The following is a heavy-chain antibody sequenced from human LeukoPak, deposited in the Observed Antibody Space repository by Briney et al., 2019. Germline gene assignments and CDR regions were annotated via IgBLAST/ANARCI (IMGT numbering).Heavy chain of an antibody. J-gene: IGHJ3*02. CDR3: ARDSGNYLDAFDI. V-gene: IGHV3-23*01. Sequence: PGGSLRLSCAASRFTFSSYGMSWVRQAQGKGLEWVSAIGGSGGSTYYADSVKGRFTISRDNSKNTLSLQMNSLRAEDTAVYYCARDSGNYLDAFDIWGQGTMVTVSS. D-gene: IGHD1-7*01. CDR2: IGGSGGST. CDR1: RFTFSSYG.